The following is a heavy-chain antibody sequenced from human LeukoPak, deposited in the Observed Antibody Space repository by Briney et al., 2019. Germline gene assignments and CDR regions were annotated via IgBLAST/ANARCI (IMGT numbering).Heavy chain of an antibody. CDR2: IKGDGSHT. D-gene: IGHD3-9*01. Sequence: GGSLRLSCAASGFTFSNYWMHWVRQAPGKGLVWVSRIKGDGSHTIYADSVKGRSTISRDNAKNTLYLQMKSLRAEDTAVYYCVRDWDHFDFDSWGQGTLVTVSS. V-gene: IGHV3-74*01. CDR3: VRDWDHFDFDS. J-gene: IGHJ5*01. CDR1: GFTFSNYW.